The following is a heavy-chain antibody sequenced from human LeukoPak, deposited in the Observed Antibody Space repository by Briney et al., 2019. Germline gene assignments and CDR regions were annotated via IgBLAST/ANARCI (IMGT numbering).Heavy chain of an antibody. CDR1: GFTFSSYG. CDR2: ISYDGSNK. D-gene: IGHD2-2*02. J-gene: IGHJ4*02. Sequence: PGGSLRLSCAVSGFTFSSYGMHWVRQAPGKGLEWVAAISYDGSNKDYGDSVKGRFTISRDNSKNTLYLQINSLRDEDTAMYYCARDQRFQLLYLFDYWGLGTLVTVSS. CDR3: ARDQRFQLLYLFDY. V-gene: IGHV3-30*03.